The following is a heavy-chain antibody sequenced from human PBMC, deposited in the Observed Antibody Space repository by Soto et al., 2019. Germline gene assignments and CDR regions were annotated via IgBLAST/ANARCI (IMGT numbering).Heavy chain of an antibody. J-gene: IGHJ6*03. V-gene: IGHV3-53*04. CDR3: ARVPGIAAAGMFYYYMDV. CDR1: GFTVSSNY. CDR2: ICSGGST. D-gene: IGHD6-13*01. Sequence: PGGSLRLSCAASGFTVSSNYMSWVRQAPGKGLEWVSVICSGGSTYYADSVKGRFTISRHNSKNTLYLQMNSLRAEDTAVYYCARVPGIAAAGMFYYYMDVWGKGTTVTVSS.